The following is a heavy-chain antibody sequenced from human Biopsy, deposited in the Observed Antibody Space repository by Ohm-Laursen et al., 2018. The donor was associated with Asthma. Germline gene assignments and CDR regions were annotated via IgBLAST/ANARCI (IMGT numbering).Heavy chain of an antibody. CDR3: ARSDDMGV. J-gene: IGHJ6*02. V-gene: IGHV3-23*01. CDR2: ISGNGDNT. CDR1: EFPFSSYA. Sequence: SLRLSCAASEFPFSSYAMNWVRQAPGKGLEWVSSISGNGDNTHYSDSVQGRFIISRDNSKNTLYLQMNSLRAEDTAVYYCARSDDMGVWGQGTTVTVSS.